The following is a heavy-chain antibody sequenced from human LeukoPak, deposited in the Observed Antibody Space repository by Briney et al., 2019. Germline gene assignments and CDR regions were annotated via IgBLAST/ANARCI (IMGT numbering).Heavy chain of an antibody. D-gene: IGHD3-10*01. J-gene: IGHJ4*02. CDR3: ARRLGGSGTYYFDY. CDR1: GGSISSSTYY. V-gene: IGHV4-39*01. Sequence: PSETLSLTCTVSGGSISSSTYYWGWLRQPPGKGLEWIGSINYSGSIYYNPSLKSRVTISVDTSKNQFSLKLSSVTAADTAVYFCARRLGGSGTYYFDYWGQGTLVTVSS. CDR2: INYSGSI.